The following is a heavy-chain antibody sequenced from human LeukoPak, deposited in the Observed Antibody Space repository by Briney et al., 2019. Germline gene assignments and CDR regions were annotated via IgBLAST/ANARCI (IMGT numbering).Heavy chain of an antibody. CDR1: GGTFSSYA. CDR3: ARRDCSSTSCYDLEFDP. D-gene: IGHD2-2*01. CDR2: IIPIFGTA. J-gene: IGHJ5*02. Sequence: SVKVSCKASGGTFSSYAISWVRQAPGQGLEWMGGIIPIFGTANYAQKFQGRVTITADESTSTTYMELSSLRSEDTAVYCCARRDCSSTSCYDLEFDPWGQGTLVTVSS. V-gene: IGHV1-69*13.